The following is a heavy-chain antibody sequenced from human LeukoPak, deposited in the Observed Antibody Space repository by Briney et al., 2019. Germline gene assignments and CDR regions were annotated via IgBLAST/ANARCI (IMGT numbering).Heavy chain of an antibody. D-gene: IGHD3-3*01. V-gene: IGHV4-4*09. CDR2: IYTSGST. CDR1: GGSISSYY. CDR3: ARLLEAAFDI. J-gene: IGHJ3*02. Sequence: SETLSVTCMVSGGSISSYYWRWIRQPPGKGLEWIGYIYTSGSTNYNPSLKSRVTISVDTSKNQFSLKLSSVTAADTAVYYCARLLEAAFDIWGQGTMVTVSS.